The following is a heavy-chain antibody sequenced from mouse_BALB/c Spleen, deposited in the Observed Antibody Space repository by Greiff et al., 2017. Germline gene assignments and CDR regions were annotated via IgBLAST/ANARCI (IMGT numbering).Heavy chain of an antibody. CDR1: GFTFSSFG. D-gene: IGHD2-3*01. Sequence: EVHLVESGGGLVQPGGSRKLSCAASGFTFSSFGMHWVRQAPEKGLEWVAYISSGSSTIYYADTVKGRFTISRDNPKNTLFLQMTSLRSEDTAMYYCAKDGYYEWFAYWGQGTLVTVSA. CDR2: ISSGSSTI. CDR3: AKDGYYEWFAY. J-gene: IGHJ3*01. V-gene: IGHV5-17*02.